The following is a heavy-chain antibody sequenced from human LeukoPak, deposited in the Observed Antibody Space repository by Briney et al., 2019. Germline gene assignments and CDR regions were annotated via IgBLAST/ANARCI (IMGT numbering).Heavy chain of an antibody. Sequence: ASVKVSCQASGYTFTTYGFSWVRQAPGQGLEWMGWISAYNGNTNYAQRLQGRVTMTTDTSTSTVYMELRSLRSDDTAVYYCARGRYSGSYYGVDYWGQGTLVTVSS. CDR1: GYTFTTYG. V-gene: IGHV1-18*01. CDR3: ARGRYSGSYYGVDY. D-gene: IGHD1-26*01. J-gene: IGHJ4*02. CDR2: ISAYNGNT.